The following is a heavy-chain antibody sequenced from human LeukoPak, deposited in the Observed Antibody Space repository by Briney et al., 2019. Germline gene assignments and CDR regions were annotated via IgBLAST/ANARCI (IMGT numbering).Heavy chain of an antibody. CDR3: ARNEYTGYSSGCVFDL. CDR1: GGSISSGSYY. V-gene: IGHV4-61*02. D-gene: IGHD6-19*01. J-gene: IGHJ2*01. CDR2: IYTSGST. Sequence: SETLSLTCTVSGGSISSGSYYWSWIRQPAGKGLEWIGRIYTSGSTNYNPSLKSRVTISVDTSKNQFSLKLSSVTAADTAVYYCARNEYTGYSSGCVFDLWGRGTLVTVSS.